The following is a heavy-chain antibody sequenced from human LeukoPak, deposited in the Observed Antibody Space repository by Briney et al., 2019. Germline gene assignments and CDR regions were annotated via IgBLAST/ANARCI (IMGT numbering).Heavy chain of an antibody. Sequence: PSETLSLTCTVSGGSISPYYWSWIRQPPGKGLEWIGCIYYSGSTNYNPSLKSRVIISVDTSKNQFSLKLSSVTAADTAVYYCAKYGYNYAFDIWGQGTMVTVSS. D-gene: IGHD5-24*01. CDR3: AKYGYNYAFDI. V-gene: IGHV4-59*01. CDR1: GGSISPYY. CDR2: IYYSGST. J-gene: IGHJ3*02.